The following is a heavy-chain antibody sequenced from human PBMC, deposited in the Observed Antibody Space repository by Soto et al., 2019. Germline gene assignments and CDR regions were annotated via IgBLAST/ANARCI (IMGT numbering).Heavy chain of an antibody. CDR3: ARGKRGTPIHY. J-gene: IGHJ4*02. CDR2: IYWDDDK. D-gene: IGHD3-3*01. V-gene: IGHV2-5*02. CDR1: GFSLSTSGVG. Sequence: QITLKESGPTLVKPTQTLTLTCTFSGFSLSTSGVGVGWIRQPPGKALEWLALIYWDDDKRYSPSLKSRLTITKDTSKNQVVLTMTNMDPVHTATYYCARGKRGTPIHYWGQGTLVTVSS.